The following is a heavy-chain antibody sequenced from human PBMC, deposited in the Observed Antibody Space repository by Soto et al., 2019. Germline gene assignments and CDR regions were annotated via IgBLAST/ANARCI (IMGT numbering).Heavy chain of an antibody. J-gene: IGHJ4*02. D-gene: IGHD3-22*01. CDR2: IRSKANSYAT. V-gene: IGHV3-73*01. CDR1: GFTFSGSA. CDR3: TRIPDSSGWLSFDY. Sequence: EVQLVESGGGLVQPGGSLKLSCAASGFTFSGSAMHWVRQASGKGLEWVGRIRSKANSYATAYAASVKGRFTISRDDSKNTTCLQMNSLKTEDTAVYYCTRIPDSSGWLSFDYWGQGTLVTVSS.